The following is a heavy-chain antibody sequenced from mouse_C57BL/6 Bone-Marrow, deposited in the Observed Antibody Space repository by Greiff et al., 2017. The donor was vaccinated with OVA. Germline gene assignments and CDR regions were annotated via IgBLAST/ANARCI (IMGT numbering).Heavy chain of an antibody. CDR3: ARSGLRRGAWFAY. Sequence: EVKLQQSGPELVKPGASVKISCKASGYTFTDYYMNWVKQSHGKSLEWIGDINPNNGGTSYNQKFKGKATLTVDKSSSTAYMELRSLTSEDSAVYYGARSGLRRGAWFAYWGQGTLVTVSA. CDR2: INPNNGGT. J-gene: IGHJ3*01. D-gene: IGHD2-4*01. CDR1: GYTFTDYY. V-gene: IGHV1-26*01.